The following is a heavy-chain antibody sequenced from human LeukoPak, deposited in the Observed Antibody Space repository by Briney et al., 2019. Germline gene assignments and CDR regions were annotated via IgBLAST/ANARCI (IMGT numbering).Heavy chain of an antibody. CDR2: ISGSGGST. V-gene: IGHV3-23*01. CDR3: AKDALRDYDFWSGYFARNHFDY. D-gene: IGHD3-3*01. CDR1: GFTFSSYS. Sequence: GGSLRLSCAASGFTFSSYSMNWVRQAPGKGLEWVSAISGSGGSTYYADSVKGRFTISRDNSKNTLYLQMNSLRAEDTAVYYCAKDALRDYDFWSGYFARNHFDYWGQGTLVTVSS. J-gene: IGHJ4*02.